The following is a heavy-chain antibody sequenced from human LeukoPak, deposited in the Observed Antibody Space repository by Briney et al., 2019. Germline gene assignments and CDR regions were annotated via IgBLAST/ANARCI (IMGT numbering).Heavy chain of an antibody. CDR3: AKLQQYKADY. Sequence: GRSLRLSRAASGFTFSSYAMSWVRQAPGKGLEWVSAISGNGGITYDADSVKGRFTISRDNSKNTLYLQMNSLRAEDTAVYYCAKLQQYKADYWGQGTLVTVSS. CDR2: ISGNGGIT. D-gene: IGHD1-1*01. V-gene: IGHV3-23*01. CDR1: GFTFSSYA. J-gene: IGHJ4*02.